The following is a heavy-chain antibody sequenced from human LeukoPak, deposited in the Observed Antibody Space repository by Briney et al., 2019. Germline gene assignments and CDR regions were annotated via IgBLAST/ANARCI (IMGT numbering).Heavy chain of an antibody. CDR1: GYTFINYG. Sequence: GASVKVSCKTSGYTFINYGIGWVRQAPGQGLEWMGWISAYNGNTNYAQKLQGRVTMTTDTSTSTAYMELRSLRSDDTAVYYCARAPYGCSSTSCYLNYWGQGTLVTVSS. CDR3: ARAPYGCSSTSCYLNY. V-gene: IGHV1-18*01. CDR2: ISAYNGNT. D-gene: IGHD2-2*01. J-gene: IGHJ4*02.